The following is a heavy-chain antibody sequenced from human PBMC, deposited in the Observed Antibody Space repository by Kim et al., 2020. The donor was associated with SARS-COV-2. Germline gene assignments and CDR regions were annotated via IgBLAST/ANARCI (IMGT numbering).Heavy chain of an antibody. CDR2: IYPGDSDT. J-gene: IGHJ3*02. CDR1: GYSFTSYW. CDR3: ARHGREMATIPSTTGII. V-gene: IGHV5-51*01. D-gene: IGHD5-12*01. Sequence: GESLKISFKGSGYSFTSYWIGWVRQMPGKGLEWMGIIYPGDSDTRYSPSFQGQVTISADKSISTAYLQWSSLKASDTAMYYCARHGREMATIPSTTGIIWGQGTMVTVSS.